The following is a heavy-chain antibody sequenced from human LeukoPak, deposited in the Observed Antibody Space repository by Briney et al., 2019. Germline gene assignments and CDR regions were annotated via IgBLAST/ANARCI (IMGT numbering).Heavy chain of an antibody. V-gene: IGHV3-49*03. Sequence: PGGSLRLSCKASGFTFGDDGWSWFRQAPGKGLEWICFIRKKAYGETTEYAASVRGRFTISRDDAKSIAYLQMNSLKTEDTALYYCARGLHDYGDSNYYFDQWGQGTLVTVSS. CDR3: ARGLHDYGDSNYYFDQ. J-gene: IGHJ4*02. D-gene: IGHD4-17*01. CDR2: IRKKAYGETT. CDR1: GFTFGDDG.